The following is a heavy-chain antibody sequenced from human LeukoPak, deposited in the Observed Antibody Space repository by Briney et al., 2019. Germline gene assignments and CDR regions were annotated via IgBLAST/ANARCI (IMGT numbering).Heavy chain of an antibody. CDR3: ARGYPVTSGYYYYMDV. V-gene: IGHV3-48*03. J-gene: IGHJ6*03. Sequence: GGSLRLSCAASGFTFSSYEMNWVRQAPGKGLEWVSYISSSGSTIYYTDSLKGRFTISRDNARNSLYLQMNSLRAEDTAVYYCARGYPVTSGYYYYMDVWGKGTTVTVSS. CDR2: ISSSGSTI. D-gene: IGHD4-17*01. CDR1: GFTFSSYE.